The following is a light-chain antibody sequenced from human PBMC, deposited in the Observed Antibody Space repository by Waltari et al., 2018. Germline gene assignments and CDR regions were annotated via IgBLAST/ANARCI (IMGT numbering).Light chain of an antibody. CDR1: SRNGGFYNL. CDR3: CSYAGRNIWV. V-gene: IGLV2-23*02. J-gene: IGLJ3*02. Sequence: QSALTQPASVSGSPGQSIPIPCPGTSRNGGFYNLSPLYQQHPDNAPKLLVYDVSERPSGVSSRFSGSKSGNTASLTISGLQAEDEADYYCCSYAGRNIWVFGGGTKVTVL. CDR2: DVS.